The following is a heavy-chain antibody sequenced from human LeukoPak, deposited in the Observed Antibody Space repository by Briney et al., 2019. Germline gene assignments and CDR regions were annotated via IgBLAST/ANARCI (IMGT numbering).Heavy chain of an antibody. Sequence: PGGSLRLSCAASGLTFSSYAMGWVRQAPGKGLEWVSSIIGSGGSTYHADSVKGRFTISRDNSKNTLYLQMSSLRAEDTALYYCAKGTSKSMETKAAFDIWGQGTMVTVSS. D-gene: IGHD1-7*01. CDR3: AKGTSKSMETKAAFDI. CDR2: IIGSGGST. J-gene: IGHJ3*02. CDR1: GLTFSSYA. V-gene: IGHV3-23*01.